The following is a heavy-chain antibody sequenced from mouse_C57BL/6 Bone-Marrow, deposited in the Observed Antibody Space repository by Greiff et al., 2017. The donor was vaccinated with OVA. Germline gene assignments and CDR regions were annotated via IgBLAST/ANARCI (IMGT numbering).Heavy chain of an antibody. CDR1: GYTFTSYW. CDR3: ARRGRNYGYAMDY. J-gene: IGHJ4*01. D-gene: IGHD2-1*01. V-gene: IGHV1-59*01. CDR2: IDPSDSYT. Sequence: QVQLQQSGAELVRPGTSVKLSCKASGYTFTSYWMHWVKQRPGQGLEWIGVIDPSDSYTNYNQKFKGKATLTVDTSSSTAYMQLSSLTSEDSAVYYCARRGRNYGYAMDYWGQGTSVTVSS.